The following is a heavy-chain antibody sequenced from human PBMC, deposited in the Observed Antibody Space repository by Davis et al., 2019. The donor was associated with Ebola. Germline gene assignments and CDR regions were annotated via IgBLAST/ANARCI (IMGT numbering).Heavy chain of an antibody. CDR1: GESFSGYY. D-gene: IGHD5-18*01. CDR2: INHSGST. Sequence: SETLSLTCAVYGESFSGYYWSWIRQPPGKGLEWIGEINHSGSTNYNPSLKSRVTISVDTSKNQFSLKLSSVTAADTAVYYCAREQLGYYGMDVWGKGTTVTVSS. CDR3: AREQLGYYGMDV. J-gene: IGHJ6*04. V-gene: IGHV4-34*01.